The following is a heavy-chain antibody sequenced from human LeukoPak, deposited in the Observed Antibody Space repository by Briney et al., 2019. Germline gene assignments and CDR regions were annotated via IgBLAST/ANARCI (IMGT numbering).Heavy chain of an antibody. V-gene: IGHV3-23*01. CDR2: ISGSGGST. J-gene: IGHJ4*02. CDR3: AKSYAAYCGGDCYLGY. CDR1: RFTFSSYG. Sequence: GGSLRLSCAASRFTFSSYGMSWVRQAPGKGLEWVSAISGSGGSTYYADSVKGRFTISRDNSKNTLYLQMNSLRAEDTAVYYCAKSYAAYCGGDCYLGYWGQGTLVTVSS. D-gene: IGHD2-21*02.